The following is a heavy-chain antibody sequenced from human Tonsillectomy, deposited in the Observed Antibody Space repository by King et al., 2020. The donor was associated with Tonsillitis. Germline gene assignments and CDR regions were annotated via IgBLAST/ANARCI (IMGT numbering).Heavy chain of an antibody. CDR3: AGGGDILTGGSLFDP. Sequence: QLQESGPGLVKPSQTLSLTCTVSGGSISSGRYYWSWIRQPAGKGLEWIGRIYTSGSINYNPSLESRVTMSVDTSKNQFSLKLSSVTAADTAVYYCAGGGDILTGGSLFDPWGQGTLVTVSS. CDR1: GGSISSGRYY. D-gene: IGHD3-9*01. J-gene: IGHJ5*02. CDR2: IYTSGSI. V-gene: IGHV4-61*02.